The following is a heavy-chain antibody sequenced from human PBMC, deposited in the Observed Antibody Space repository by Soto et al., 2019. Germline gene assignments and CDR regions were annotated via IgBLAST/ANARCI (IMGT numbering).Heavy chain of an antibody. J-gene: IGHJ6*02. D-gene: IGHD2-2*01. CDR2: IDPSDSYT. Sequence: PGESLKISCKGSGYNFTSYWISWVRQMPGKGLEWMGRIDPSDSYTNYSPSFQGHVTISADKSISTAYLQWSSLKASDTAMYYCASSPRGYCSSTSCRELGNYYGMDVWGQGTTVTV. CDR3: ASSPRGYCSSTSCRELGNYYGMDV. CDR1: GYNFTSYW. V-gene: IGHV5-10-1*01.